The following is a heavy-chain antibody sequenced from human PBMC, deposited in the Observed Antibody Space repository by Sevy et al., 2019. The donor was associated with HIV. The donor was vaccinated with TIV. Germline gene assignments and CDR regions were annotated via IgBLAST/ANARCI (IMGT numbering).Heavy chain of an antibody. CDR2: ISGSGGST. CDR3: AKDHGGAVAWCHFDY. V-gene: IGHV3-23*01. CDR1: GFTFSSYA. Sequence: GGSLRLSCAASGFTFSSYAMSWVRQAPGKGLEWVSAISGSGGSTYYADSLKSRFTISRENSKNTLYLRMNSLGAEDTDVYYCAKDHGGAVAWCHFDYWGQGTLVTVSS. D-gene: IGHD6-19*01. J-gene: IGHJ4*02.